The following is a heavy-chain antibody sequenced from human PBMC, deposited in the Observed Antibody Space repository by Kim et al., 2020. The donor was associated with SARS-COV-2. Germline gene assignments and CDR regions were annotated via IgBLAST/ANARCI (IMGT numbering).Heavy chain of an antibody. CDR1: GFTFSSYS. Sequence: GGSLRLSCAASGFTFSSYSMNWVRQAPGKGLEWVSSISSSSSYIYYADSVKGRFTISRDNAKNSLYLQMNSLRAEDTAVYYCASLAGKDIVVVVAATPYYYGMDVWGQGTTVTVSS. J-gene: IGHJ6*02. V-gene: IGHV3-21*01. D-gene: IGHD2-15*01. CDR3: ASLAGKDIVVVVAATPYYYGMDV. CDR2: ISSSSSYI.